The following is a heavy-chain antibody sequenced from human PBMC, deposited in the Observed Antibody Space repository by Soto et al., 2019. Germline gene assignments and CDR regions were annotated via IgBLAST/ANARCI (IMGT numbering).Heavy chain of an antibody. CDR3: ARGGGPSYYDFWSGRYYGMDV. J-gene: IGHJ6*02. CDR2: INHSGST. V-gene: IGHV4-34*01. Sequence: QVQLQQWGAGLLKPSETLSLTCAVYGGSFSGYYWSWIRQPPGKGLEWIGEINHSGSTNYNPSLKSRVTISVDTSKIQFSLKLSSVTAADTAVYYCARGGGPSYYDFWSGRYYGMDVWGQGTTVTVSS. CDR1: GGSFSGYY. D-gene: IGHD3-3*01.